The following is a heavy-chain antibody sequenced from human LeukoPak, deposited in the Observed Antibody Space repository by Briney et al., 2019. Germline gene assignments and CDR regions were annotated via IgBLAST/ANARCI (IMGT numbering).Heavy chain of an antibody. D-gene: IGHD6-13*01. J-gene: IGHJ6*03. CDR2: INPSGGST. Sequence: GASVKVSCKASGYTFTSYYMHWVRQAPGQGLEWMGIINPSGGSTSYAQKFQGRVTMTRDMSTSTVYMELSSLRSEDTAVYYCARGPSMGQQLAYYYYYYMDVWGKGTTVTVSS. V-gene: IGHV1-46*01. CDR3: ARGPSMGQQLAYYYYYYMDV. CDR1: GYTFTSYY.